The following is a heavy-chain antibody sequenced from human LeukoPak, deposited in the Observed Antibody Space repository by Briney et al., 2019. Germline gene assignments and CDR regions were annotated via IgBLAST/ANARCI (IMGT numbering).Heavy chain of an antibody. D-gene: IGHD2-21*02. CDR1: GFTFSSYG. CDR3: AKALKTWGYCGGDCSNVHTFDF. J-gene: IGHJ3*01. V-gene: IGHV3-30*18. Sequence: PGGSLRLSCAASGFTFSSYGMHWVRQAPGKGLEWVGVISFDGSNIYYADSVKGRFTISRDNSKKTVFLQMNSLRAEDTAVYYCAKALKTWGYCGGDCSNVHTFDFWGQGTMVTVSS. CDR2: ISFDGSNI.